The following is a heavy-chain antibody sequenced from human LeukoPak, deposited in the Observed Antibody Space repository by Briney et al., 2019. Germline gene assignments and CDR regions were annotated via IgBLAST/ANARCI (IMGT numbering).Heavy chain of an antibody. J-gene: IGHJ4*02. D-gene: IGHD3-10*01. CDR2: ISSSSYI. CDR3: ARVTMVRGIDY. CDR1: GFTFSSYS. Sequence: GGSLRLSCAASGFTFSSYSMNWVRQAPGKGLGWVSSISSSSYIYYADSVKGRFTISRDNAKNSLYLQMNSLRAEDTALYYCARVTMVRGIDYWGQGTLVTVSS. V-gene: IGHV3-21*01.